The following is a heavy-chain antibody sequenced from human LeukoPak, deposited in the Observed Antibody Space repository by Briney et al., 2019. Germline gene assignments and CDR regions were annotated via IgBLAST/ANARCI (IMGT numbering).Heavy chain of an antibody. CDR1: GFTFSSYG. J-gene: IGHJ3*02. V-gene: IGHV3-64*05. CDR2: ISSDGGST. Sequence: GGSLRLSCSASGFTFSSYGMQWVRQAPGKGLEYVSAISSDGGSTYYADSVKGRFTISRDNTKNTLYVQMSSLRAEDTAVYYCVECSGGSCYKPIDIWGQGTMVTVSS. CDR3: VECSGGSCYKPIDI. D-gene: IGHD2-15*01.